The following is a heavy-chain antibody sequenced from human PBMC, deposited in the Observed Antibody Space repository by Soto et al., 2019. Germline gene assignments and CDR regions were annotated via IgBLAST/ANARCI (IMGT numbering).Heavy chain of an antibody. CDR1: GGSISSYY. V-gene: IGHV4-59*08. D-gene: IGHD6-19*01. J-gene: IGHJ3*02. CDR3: ARHFLDGSGWVDAFAI. CDR2: IYYSGST. Sequence: SETLSLTCTVPGGSISSYYWSWIRQPPGKGLEWIGYIYYSGSTNYNPSLKSRVTISVDTSKNQFSLKLSSVTAADTAVYYCARHFLDGSGWVDAFAIWGQGTMVTVSS.